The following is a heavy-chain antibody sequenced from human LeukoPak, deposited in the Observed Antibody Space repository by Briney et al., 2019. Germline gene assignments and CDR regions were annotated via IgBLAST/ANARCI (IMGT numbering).Heavy chain of an antibody. D-gene: IGHD2-15*01. Sequence: ASVKVSCKASGYSFADYYMHWVRQAPGQGLEWMGWIKPNSGGTRSAQKFQGRVTMTRDTSISTAYMELSRLRSDDTAVYYCARDRVYCSGGSCYSGNWFDPWGQGTLVTVSS. J-gene: IGHJ5*02. CDR1: GYSFADYY. CDR2: IKPNSGGT. V-gene: IGHV1-2*02. CDR3: ARDRVYCSGGSCYSGNWFDP.